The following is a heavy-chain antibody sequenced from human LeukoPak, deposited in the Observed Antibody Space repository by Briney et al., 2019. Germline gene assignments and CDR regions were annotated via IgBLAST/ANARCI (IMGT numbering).Heavy chain of an antibody. D-gene: IGHD4-17*01. CDR2: IYYSGST. Sequence: KPSETLSLTCTVSGGSISSSTYYWGWIRQPPGKGLEWIGSIYYSGSTYYNPSLKSRVTISVDTSKNQFSLKVNSVTAADTAVYYCARLGDYGAYLNWFDPWAREPWSPSPQ. J-gene: IGHJ5*02. CDR1: GGSISSSTYY. V-gene: IGHV4-39*01. CDR3: ARLGDYGAYLNWFDP.